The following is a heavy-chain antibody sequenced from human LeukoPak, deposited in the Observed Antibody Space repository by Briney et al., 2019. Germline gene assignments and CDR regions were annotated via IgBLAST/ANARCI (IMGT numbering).Heavy chain of an antibody. CDR3: ARSHGGDFFDY. CDR1: GGSITHYY. V-gene: IGHV4-59*08. Sequence: PSETLSLTCTVSGGSITHYYWTWTRQPPGKTLEWIGYSYYSGSTKYNPSLKSRVTMSVDTSKNQFSLKLSSVTAADTAVYYCARSHGGDFFDYWGQGTLVTVSS. CDR2: SYYSGST. J-gene: IGHJ4*02. D-gene: IGHD3-10*01.